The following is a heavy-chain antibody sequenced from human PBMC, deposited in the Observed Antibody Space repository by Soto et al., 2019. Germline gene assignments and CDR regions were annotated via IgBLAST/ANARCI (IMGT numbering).Heavy chain of an antibody. Sequence: XSVKVSCNATGYTFTSYGISLVRQAPGQGLEWMGWISAYNGNTNYAQKLQGRVTMTTDTSTSTAYMELRSLRSEHTAVYYCARLDIVVAPAAPFVDYWGQGTLVTVSS. CDR3: ARLDIVVAPAAPFVDY. V-gene: IGHV1-18*01. D-gene: IGHD2-2*03. CDR2: ISAYNGNT. J-gene: IGHJ4*02. CDR1: GYTFTSYG.